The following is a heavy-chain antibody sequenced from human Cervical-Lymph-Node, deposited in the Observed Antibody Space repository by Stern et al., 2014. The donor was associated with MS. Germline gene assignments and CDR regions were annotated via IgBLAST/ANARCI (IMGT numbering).Heavy chain of an antibody. Sequence: VQLVESGGDLVKPGGSLRLSCAASGITFSDYYMSWIRQAPGKGLEWLAYIGSSGKTIYYAGSEKGRFTISRDNAKSSLYLEMNSLRAEDTAVYYCAGQKFSAWFDWGRGTLVTVSS. CDR3: AGQKFSAWFD. J-gene: IGHJ4*02. CDR1: GITFSDYY. CDR2: IGSSGKTI. V-gene: IGHV3-11*01. D-gene: IGHD6-19*01.